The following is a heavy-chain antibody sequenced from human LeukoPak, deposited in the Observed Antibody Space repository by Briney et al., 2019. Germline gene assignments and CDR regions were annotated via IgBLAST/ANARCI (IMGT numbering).Heavy chain of an antibody. CDR3: ARGLGAGDYVANAFDF. CDR2: ISGSGSYI. V-gene: IGHV3-21*01. CDR1: GFIFSSYA. Sequence: GGSLRLSCAASGFIFSSYAMNWVRQAPGKGLEWVSSISGSGSYIHYADSMKGRFTISRDNAKKSVYLHMSRLRAEDTAVYYCARGLGAGDYVANAFDFWGRGTTVSVS. J-gene: IGHJ3*01. D-gene: IGHD3-16*01.